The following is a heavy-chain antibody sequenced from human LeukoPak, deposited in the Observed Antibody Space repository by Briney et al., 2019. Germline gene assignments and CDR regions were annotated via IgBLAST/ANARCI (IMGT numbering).Heavy chain of an antibody. J-gene: IGHJ4*02. CDR1: GGSISSSNYY. CDR2: IYYSGST. V-gene: IGHV4-39*01. CDR3: ARLLSGSPDY. D-gene: IGHD4/OR15-4a*01. Sequence: SETLSLTCTVSGGSISSSNYYWCWIRQPPGKGLEWIGSIYYSGSTYYNPSLKSRVTISVDTSKNQFSLKLSSVTAADTAVYYCARLLSGSPDYWGQGILVTDSS.